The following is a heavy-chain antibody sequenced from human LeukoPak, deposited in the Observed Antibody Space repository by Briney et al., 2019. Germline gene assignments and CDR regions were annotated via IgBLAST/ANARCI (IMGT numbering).Heavy chain of an antibody. CDR1: GFTFSTYW. V-gene: IGHV3-7*01. D-gene: IGHD3-16*01. CDR3: ASVPLRGDAFDI. CDR2: INQHGGDK. J-gene: IGHJ3*02. Sequence: PGGSLRLSCAASGFTFSTYWMSWVRRAPGKGLEWVANINQHGGDKNYLDSVKGRFTISRDNAQNSLYLQMNSLRAEDTAVYYCASVPLRGDAFDIWGQGTMVTVSS.